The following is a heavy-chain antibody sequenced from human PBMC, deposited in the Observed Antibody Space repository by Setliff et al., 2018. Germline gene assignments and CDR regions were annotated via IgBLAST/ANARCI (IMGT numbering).Heavy chain of an antibody. CDR3: ARGPSQIVGGTTYFDY. Sequence: GESLKISCKASEYTFSDYWIGWVRQMPGKGLEWMGVVYCGDSDTRYSPSFQGQVTMSADRSIRSAYLQWSSLKASDTAMYYCARGPSQIVGGTTYFDYWGQGTLVTVSS. V-gene: IGHV5-51*01. CDR2: VYCGDSDT. D-gene: IGHD1-26*01. CDR1: EYTFSDYW. J-gene: IGHJ4*02.